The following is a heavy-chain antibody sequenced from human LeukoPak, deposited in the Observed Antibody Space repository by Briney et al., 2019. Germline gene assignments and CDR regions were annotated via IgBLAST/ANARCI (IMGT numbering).Heavy chain of an antibody. CDR3: ARVYCSGGSCPY. V-gene: IGHV4-34*01. D-gene: IGHD2-15*01. CDR2: INHSGST. Sequence: SETLSLTCAVYGGSFSGYYWSWIRQPPGKGLEWIGEINHSGSTNYNQSLKSRVTISVDTSKNLFSLKLSSVTAADTAVYYCARVYCSGGSCPYWGQGTLVTVSS. J-gene: IGHJ4*02. CDR1: GGSFSGYY.